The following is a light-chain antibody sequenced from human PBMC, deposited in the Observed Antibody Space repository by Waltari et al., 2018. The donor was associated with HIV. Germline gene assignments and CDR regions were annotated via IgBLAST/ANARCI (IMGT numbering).Light chain of an antibody. Sequence: DIQMTQSPSTLSASVGDGVTITCRSSQSISVWLAWYQQKPGKAPKLLIYKASSVESGVPSMFSGSGSGTEFTLTISSLQPDDSATYYCQQYNSPGYTFGQGTKLEIK. CDR3: QQYNSPGYT. J-gene: IGKJ2*01. V-gene: IGKV1-5*03. CDR1: QSISVW. CDR2: KAS.